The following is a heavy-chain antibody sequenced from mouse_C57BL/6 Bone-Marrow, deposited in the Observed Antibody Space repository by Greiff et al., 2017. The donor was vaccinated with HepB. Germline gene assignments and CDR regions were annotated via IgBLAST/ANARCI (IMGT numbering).Heavy chain of an antibody. Sequence: VQLQQPGAELVKPGASVKMSCKASGYTFTSYWITWVKQRPGQGLEWIGDIYPGSGSTNYNEKFKSKATLTVDTSSSTAYMQLSSLTSEDSAVYYCAADGYLYYDAMDYWGQGTSVTVSS. CDR1: GYTFTSYW. J-gene: IGHJ4*01. CDR3: AADGYLYYDAMDY. V-gene: IGHV1-55*01. CDR2: IYPGSGST. D-gene: IGHD2-3*01.